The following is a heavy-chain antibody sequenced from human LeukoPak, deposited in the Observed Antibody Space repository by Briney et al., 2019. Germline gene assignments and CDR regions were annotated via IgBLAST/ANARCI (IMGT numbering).Heavy chain of an antibody. J-gene: IGHJ3*02. CDR1: GGPYRGYH. V-gene: IGHV4-34*01. Sequence: SETLSLLCAVYGGPYRGYHWLCIPHPPGKGRECIGEIYQRGSPIYNPPLKSRVSISVDTSKNKFSLKLSSVPAADTAVYYCARGRIGVEVSVAFDIWGQGTMVTVSS. CDR2: IYQRGSP. CDR3: ARGRIGVEVSVAFDI. D-gene: IGHD2-15*01.